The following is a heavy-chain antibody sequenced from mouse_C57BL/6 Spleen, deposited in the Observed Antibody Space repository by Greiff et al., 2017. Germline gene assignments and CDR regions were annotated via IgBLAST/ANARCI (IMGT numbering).Heavy chain of an antibody. CDR3: ARQGGEIYYDYDGGAMDY. CDR1: GFTFSSYT. CDR2: ISGGGGNT. J-gene: IGHJ4*01. Sequence: DVKLVESGGGLVKPGGSLKLSCAASGFTFSSYTMSWVRQTPEKRLEWVATISGGGGNTYYPDSVKGRFTISRDNAKNTLYLQMSSLRSEDTALYYCARQGGEIYYDYDGGAMDYWGQGTSVTVSS. D-gene: IGHD2-4*01. V-gene: IGHV5-9*01.